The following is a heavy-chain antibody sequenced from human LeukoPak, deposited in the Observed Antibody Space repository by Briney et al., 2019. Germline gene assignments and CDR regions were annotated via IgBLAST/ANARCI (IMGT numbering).Heavy chain of an antibody. CDR3: ARETSTAEHYFDY. CDR1: TFSLKTYG. V-gene: IGHV3-48*04. D-gene: IGHD4-11*01. J-gene: IGHJ4*02. Sequence: GGSLTLSCTVATFSLKTYGTNWVSQAPGKGLEWIAQISSSGGAIYYADSVKGRLTISRDNAENSLYLQMNSLGAEDTAVYYCARETSTAEHYFDYGSRGTLVTVSS. CDR2: ISSSGGAI.